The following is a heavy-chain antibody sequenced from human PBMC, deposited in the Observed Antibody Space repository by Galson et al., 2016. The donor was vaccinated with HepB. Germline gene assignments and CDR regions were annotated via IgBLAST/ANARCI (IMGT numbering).Heavy chain of an antibody. CDR3: ARLSVINIFDY. Sequence: TLSLTCTVSGGSVSISGYYWSWIRQHPEKGLEWIAYIYYSGSTYYNPSLKSRVAISIDTSKNQFSLRLNSLAAADTAVYYCARLSVINIFDYWGQGTLVTVSS. CDR2: IYYSGST. V-gene: IGHV4-31*03. J-gene: IGHJ4*02. CDR1: GGSVSISGYY.